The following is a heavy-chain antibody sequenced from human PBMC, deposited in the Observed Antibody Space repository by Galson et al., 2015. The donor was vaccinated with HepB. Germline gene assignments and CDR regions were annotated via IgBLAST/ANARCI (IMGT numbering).Heavy chain of an antibody. V-gene: IGHV3-30*04. D-gene: IGHD3-10*01. Sequence: SLRLSCAASGFTFSSYAMHWVRQAPGKGLEWVAVISYDGSNKYYADSVKGRFTISRDNSKNTLYLQMNSLRAEDTAVYYCARAVLLWFGELSGPGDYWGQGTLVTVSS. CDR3: ARAVLLWFGELSGPGDY. CDR2: ISYDGSNK. CDR1: GFTFSSYA. J-gene: IGHJ4*02.